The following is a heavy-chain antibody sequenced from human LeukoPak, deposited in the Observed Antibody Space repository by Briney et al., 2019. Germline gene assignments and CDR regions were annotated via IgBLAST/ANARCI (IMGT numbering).Heavy chain of an antibody. CDR1: GGSINSSSSY. V-gene: IGHV4-39*07. J-gene: IGHJ5*02. CDR2: FYYSGST. Sequence: KPSETLSLTCTVSGGSINSSSSYWGWIRQPPGKGLQWIGSFYYSGSTFYNPSLKSRVTISVDTSKNQFSLKLSSVTAADTAVYYCARGDSSASNCFDPWGQGTLVTVSS. CDR3: ARGDSSASNCFDP. D-gene: IGHD6-19*01.